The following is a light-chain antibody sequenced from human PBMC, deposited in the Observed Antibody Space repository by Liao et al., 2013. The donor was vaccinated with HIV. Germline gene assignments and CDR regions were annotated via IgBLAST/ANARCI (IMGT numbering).Light chain of an antibody. CDR3: QAWDTSTHV. CDR2: QDN. J-gene: IGLJ1*01. CDR1: KLGDKY. V-gene: IGLV3-1*01. Sequence: SYELTQPPSVSVSPGQTASITCSGDKLGDKYACWYQQKPGRSPVLVIYQDNKRPSGIPERFSGSNSGNTATLTISGTQTMDEADYYCQAWDTSTHVFGTGTKVTVL.